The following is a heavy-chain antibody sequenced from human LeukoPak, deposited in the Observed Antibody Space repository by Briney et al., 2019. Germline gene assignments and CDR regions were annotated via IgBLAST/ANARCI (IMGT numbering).Heavy chain of an antibody. J-gene: IGHJ4*02. D-gene: IGHD4-17*01. Sequence: GGSPRLSCAASGFTFSSYSMNWIRQAPGKGLEWVSSISSSTSYIYYADSVKGRFTISKDNAKNSLYLQMNSLRAEDTAVYYCARAGGSTVSHSDYWGQGTLVTVSS. CDR2: ISSSTSYI. CDR3: ARAGGSTVSHSDY. V-gene: IGHV3-21*01. CDR1: GFTFSSYS.